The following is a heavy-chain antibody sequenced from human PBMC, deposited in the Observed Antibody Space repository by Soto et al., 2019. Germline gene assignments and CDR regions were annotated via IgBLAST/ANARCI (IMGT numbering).Heavy chain of an antibody. D-gene: IGHD1-26*01. CDR1: GFSPSTSGAG. V-gene: IGHV2-5*01. CDR2: ISWKDEK. CDR3: AHRYGGNYYRWYFDS. J-gene: IGHJ4*02. Sequence: SGPTLVNPTQTLTVTCIFSGFSPSTSGAGVGWIRQSPGKAPEWLALISWKDEKRYNPGLKSRLTITKDTSKNQVVLTMTDLDPVDTATYFCAHRYGGNYYRWYFDSWGQGTLVTVSS.